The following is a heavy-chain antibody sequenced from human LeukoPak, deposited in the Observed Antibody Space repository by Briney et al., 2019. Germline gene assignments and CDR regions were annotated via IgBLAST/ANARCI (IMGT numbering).Heavy chain of an antibody. J-gene: IGHJ3*02. Sequence: PSETLSLTCAVYGGSFSGYYWSWIRQPPGKGLEWIGEINHSGSTNYNPSLKSRVTISGDTSKNQFSLKLSSVTAADTAVYYCARDKVVGTGDAFDIWGQGTMVTVSS. CDR3: ARDKVVGTGDAFDI. D-gene: IGHD6-19*01. CDR2: INHSGST. CDR1: GGSFSGYY. V-gene: IGHV4-34*01.